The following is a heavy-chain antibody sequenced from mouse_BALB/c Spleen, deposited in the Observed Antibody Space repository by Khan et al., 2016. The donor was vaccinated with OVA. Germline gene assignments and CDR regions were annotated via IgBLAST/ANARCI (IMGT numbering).Heavy chain of an antibody. CDR2: IWGDGST. Sequence: VQLQESGPGLVAPSQSLSITCTVSGFSLNSYGVNWVRQPPGKGLEWLGVIWGDGSTNYHSALRSRLSISKDNSKNQVFLKLNSLQTDDTATYYCAKWGNSYYATDYWGQGTSVTVSS. CDR1: GFSLNSYG. D-gene: IGHD2-1*01. CDR3: AKWGNSYYATDY. V-gene: IGHV2-3*01. J-gene: IGHJ4*01.